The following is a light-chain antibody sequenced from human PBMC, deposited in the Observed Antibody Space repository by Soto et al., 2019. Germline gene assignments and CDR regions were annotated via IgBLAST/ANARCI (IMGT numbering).Light chain of an antibody. Sequence: QSALTQPRSVSWAPGQSVTISFTGTSSDVGGYNYVSWYKQHPGKAPTLRIYDVSKRPSGVPDRFSGSNSGNSACMAISRLHPEQEADYYCCSYAGSYVFATGTKLNVL. V-gene: IGLV2-11*01. CDR1: SSDVGGYNY. J-gene: IGLJ1*01. CDR3: CSYAGSYV. CDR2: DVS.